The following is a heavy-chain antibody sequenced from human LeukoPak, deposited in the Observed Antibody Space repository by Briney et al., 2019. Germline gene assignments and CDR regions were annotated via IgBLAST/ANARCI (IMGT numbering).Heavy chain of an antibody. CDR1: GYTFTSYA. CDR3: ARDMAGYSSRGNWFDP. J-gene: IGHJ5*02. D-gene: IGHD6-13*01. Sequence: ASVKVSCKASGYTFTSYAMHWVRQAPGQRLEWMGWINAGNGNTKYSQKFQGRVTITRDTSASTAYMELSSLRSEDTAVYYCARDMAGYSSRGNWFDPWGQGTLVTVSS. V-gene: IGHV1-3*01. CDR2: INAGNGNT.